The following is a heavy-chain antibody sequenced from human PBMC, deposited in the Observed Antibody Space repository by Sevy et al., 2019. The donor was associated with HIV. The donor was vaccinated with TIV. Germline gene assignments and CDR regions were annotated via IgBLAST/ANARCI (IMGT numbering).Heavy chain of an antibody. CDR1: GGSISISSYY. Sequence: SETLSLTCTVSGGSISISSYYWGWIRQPSGKGLEWIGSFYYSESTYYNPSLKSRVTISVDTSKNQFSLKLSSVAAADTAVYYCARAFRAVAGSYYFDYWGQGTLVTVSS. J-gene: IGHJ4*02. V-gene: IGHV4-39*01. CDR2: FYYSEST. D-gene: IGHD6-19*01. CDR3: ARAFRAVAGSYYFDY.